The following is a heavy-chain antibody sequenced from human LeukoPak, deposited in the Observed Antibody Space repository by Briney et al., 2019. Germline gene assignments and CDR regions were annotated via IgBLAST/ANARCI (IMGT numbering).Heavy chain of an antibody. Sequence: GGSLRLSCAASGFTFSGYNMNWVRQAPGKGLEWVAFIRSSGSLIYYAESVKGRFTISRDNSKNTLYLQMNSLRAEDTAVYYCARDLGSLESDYWGQGTLVTVSS. CDR2: IRSSGSLI. CDR1: GFTFSGYN. V-gene: IGHV3-48*01. CDR3: ARDLGSLESDY. D-gene: IGHD1-1*01. J-gene: IGHJ4*02.